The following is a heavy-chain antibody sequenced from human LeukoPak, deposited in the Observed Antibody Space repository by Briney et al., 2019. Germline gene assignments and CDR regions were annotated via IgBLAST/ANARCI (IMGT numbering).Heavy chain of an antibody. Sequence: GASLRLSCAASGFTFNSYGMSWVRQAPGKGLEWVSASSGGGGGTYYADSVKGRFTISRDNSKNTLYLQMNSLRAEDTAVYYCAKLCSGGSCYWNYWGQGTLVTVSS. CDR3: AKLCSGGSCYWNY. J-gene: IGHJ4*02. D-gene: IGHD2-15*01. V-gene: IGHV3-23*01. CDR2: SSGGGGGT. CDR1: GFTFNSYG.